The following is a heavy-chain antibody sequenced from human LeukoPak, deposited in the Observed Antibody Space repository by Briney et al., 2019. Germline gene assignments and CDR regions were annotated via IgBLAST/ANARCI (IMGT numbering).Heavy chain of an antibody. CDR3: ASDNMVRGVIAAFDI. V-gene: IGHV4-38-2*02. Sequence: SETLSLTCTVSGYSISSGYYWGWIRQPPGKGLEWIGSIYHIGSTYYNPSLKSRVTISVDTSKNQFSLKLSSVTAADTAVYYCASDNMVRGVIAAFDIWGQGTMVTVSS. CDR1: GYSISSGYY. J-gene: IGHJ3*02. D-gene: IGHD3-10*01. CDR2: IYHIGST.